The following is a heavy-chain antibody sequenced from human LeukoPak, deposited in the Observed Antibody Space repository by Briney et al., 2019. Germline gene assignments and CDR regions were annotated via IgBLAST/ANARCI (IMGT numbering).Heavy chain of an antibody. V-gene: IGHV1-69*05. CDR2: IIPIFGTA. J-gene: IGHJ3*02. CDR1: GGTFSSYA. Sequence: GASVKVSCKASGGTFSSYAISWVRQAPGQGREWMGGIIPIFGTANYAQKFQGRVTITTDESPSTAYMELSSLRSEDTAVYYCARGVSSGIGYCSSTSCSWGHDAFDIWGQGTMVTVSS. D-gene: IGHD2-2*01. CDR3: ARGVSSGIGYCSSTSCSWGHDAFDI.